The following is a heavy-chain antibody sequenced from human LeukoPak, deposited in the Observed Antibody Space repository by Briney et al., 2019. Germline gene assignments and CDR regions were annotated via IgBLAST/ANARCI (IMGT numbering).Heavy chain of an antibody. CDR3: AKQLGYCSDGSCYFPY. J-gene: IGHJ4*02. Sequence: GGSLRLSCAASGFTFSSHWISWVRQAPGKGLEWVSAISNNGGYTYYADSVQGRFTISRDNSKSTLCLQMNSLRAEDTAVYYCAKQLGYCSDGSCYFPYWGQGTLVTVSS. CDR1: GFTFSSHW. D-gene: IGHD2-15*01. CDR2: ISNNGGYT. V-gene: IGHV3-23*01.